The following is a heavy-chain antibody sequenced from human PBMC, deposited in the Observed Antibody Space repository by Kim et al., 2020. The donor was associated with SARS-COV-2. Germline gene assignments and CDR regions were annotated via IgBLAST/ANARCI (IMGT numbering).Heavy chain of an antibody. D-gene: IGHD3-16*01. CDR3: ARASRGGWDY. Sequence: TANYAQKFQGSVTSTAEKSTSTAYMELSSLRSEDTAVYYCARASRGGWDYWGQGTLVTVSS. CDR2: TA. V-gene: IGHV1-69*06. J-gene: IGHJ4*02.